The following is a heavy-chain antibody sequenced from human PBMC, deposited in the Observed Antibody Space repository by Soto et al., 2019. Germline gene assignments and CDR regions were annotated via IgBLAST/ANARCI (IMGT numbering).Heavy chain of an antibody. CDR2: IKQDGSEK. V-gene: IGHV3-7*04. D-gene: IGHD3-22*01. J-gene: IGHJ4*02. CDR3: ARKGYYYDSSGYYWEGYYLDD. CDR1: GFTFSSYW. Sequence: EVQLVESGGGLVQPGGSLRLSCAASGFTFSSYWMSWVRQAPGKGLEWVANIKQDGSEKYYVDSVKGRFTISRDNAKNSLYLQMTSLRAEDTDVYYCARKGYYYDSSGYYWEGYYLDDWGQGTLVTVSS.